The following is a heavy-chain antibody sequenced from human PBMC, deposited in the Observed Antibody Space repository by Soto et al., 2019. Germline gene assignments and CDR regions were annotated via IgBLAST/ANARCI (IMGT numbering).Heavy chain of an antibody. CDR3: ASTSEKAAVGTRLLSGFDP. CDR2: IYPGDSDT. CDR1: GYSVTSYW. Sequence: GESLKISCKGSGYSVTSYWIGWVRQMPGKGLEWMGIIYPGDSDTRYSPSFQGQVTISADKSISTAYLQWSSLKASDTAMYYCASTSEKAAVGTRLLSGFDPWGQGTLVTVSS. D-gene: IGHD6-13*01. V-gene: IGHV5-51*01. J-gene: IGHJ5*02.